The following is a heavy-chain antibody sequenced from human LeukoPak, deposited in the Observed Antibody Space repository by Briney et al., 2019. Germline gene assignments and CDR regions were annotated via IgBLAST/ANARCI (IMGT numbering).Heavy chain of an antibody. Sequence: SETLSLTCAVTGGSLSGYYCAWIRQSPGKGLEWIGEINYSGRTNYNSSLENRVTISVDTSNNQFSLKLTSVTAADTAVYYCARDPCTSINCPLRYWAQGTLVTVSS. V-gene: IGHV4-34*01. D-gene: IGHD2-2*01. CDR1: GGSLSGYY. CDR3: ARDPCTSINCPLRY. J-gene: IGHJ4*02. CDR2: INYSGRT.